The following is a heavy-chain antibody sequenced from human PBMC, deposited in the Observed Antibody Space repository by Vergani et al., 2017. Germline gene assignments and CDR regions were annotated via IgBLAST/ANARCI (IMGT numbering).Heavy chain of an antibody. D-gene: IGHD1-26*01. CDR2: IVVGSGNT. CDR3: AAEREPDAFDI. CDR1: GFTFSSSA. Sequence: QMQLVQSGPEVKKPETSVKVSCKASGFTFSSSAVQWVRQARGQRLEWIGWIVVGSGNTNYAQKFQERVTITRDMSTSTAYMELSSLRSEDTAVYYCAAEREPDAFDIWGQGTMVTVSS. V-gene: IGHV1-58*01. J-gene: IGHJ3*02.